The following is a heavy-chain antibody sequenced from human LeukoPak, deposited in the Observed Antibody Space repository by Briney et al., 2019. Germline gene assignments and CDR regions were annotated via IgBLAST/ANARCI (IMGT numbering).Heavy chain of an antibody. D-gene: IGHD1-26*01. CDR2: ISDDGRTQ. CDR1: GITFSSFG. J-gene: IGHJ6*02. CDR3: ARIKSGIDF. V-gene: IGHV3-30*03. Sequence: GGSLRLSCAASGITFSSFGMHWVRQAPGKGLEWVAVISDDGRTQYYADSVKGRFTISRDNSKNTLYLQMNSLRADDTAVYYCARIKSGIDFWGQGTTVTVSS.